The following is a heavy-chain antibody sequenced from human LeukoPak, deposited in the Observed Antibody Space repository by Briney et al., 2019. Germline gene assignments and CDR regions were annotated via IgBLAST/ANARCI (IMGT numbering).Heavy chain of an antibody. Sequence: PGGSLRLSCAASGFTFRSYSMNWVRQAPGKGLEWVSGISGSGDNTYYADSVKGRFTISRDNSRNTLYLQMNSLRADDSALYYCARVRASNWDPLDSWGQGTLVTVSS. CDR2: ISGSGDNT. CDR1: GFTFRSYS. CDR3: ARVRASNWDPLDS. J-gene: IGHJ4*02. V-gene: IGHV3-23*01. D-gene: IGHD6-13*01.